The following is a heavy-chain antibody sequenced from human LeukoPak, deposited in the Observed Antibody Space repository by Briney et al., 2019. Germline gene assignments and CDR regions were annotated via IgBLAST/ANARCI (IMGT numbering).Heavy chain of an antibody. J-gene: IGHJ3*02. Sequence: PGGSLRLSCAASGFTFSDYYMSWIRQAPGKGLEWVSYISSSGSTIYYADSVKGRFTISRDNAKSSLYLQMNSLRAEDTAVYYCARDGGSWYEDDAFDMWGQGTMVTVSS. V-gene: IGHV3-11*01. CDR3: ARDGGSWYEDDAFDM. D-gene: IGHD6-13*01. CDR2: ISSSGSTI. CDR1: GFTFSDYY.